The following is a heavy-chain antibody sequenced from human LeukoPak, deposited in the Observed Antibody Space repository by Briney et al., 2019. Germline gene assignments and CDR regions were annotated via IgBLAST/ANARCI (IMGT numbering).Heavy chain of an antibody. CDR1: GFTFSTYV. CDR3: AGRFDY. V-gene: IGHV3-48*01. Sequence: GGSLRLSCAASGFTFSTYVMNWVRQAPGKGLEWVSSISSSSSSIYYADSVKGRFTISRDNARNSLYLQMNSLRAEDPAVYYCAGRFDYWGQGTLVTVAS. CDR2: ISSSSSSI. J-gene: IGHJ4*02.